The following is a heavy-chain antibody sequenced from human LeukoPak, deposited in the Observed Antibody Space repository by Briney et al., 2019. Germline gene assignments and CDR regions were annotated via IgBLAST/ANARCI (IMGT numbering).Heavy chain of an antibody. CDR2: IKQDGSEK. J-gene: IGHJ4*02. Sequence: GGSLRLSCAASGFTFSSYWMSWVRQAPGKGLERVANIKQDGSEKYYVDSEKGRFTISRDNAKNSLYLQMNSLRAEDTAVYYCAREDYGGNSGNFDYWGQGTLVTVSS. V-gene: IGHV3-7*01. D-gene: IGHD4-23*01. CDR3: AREDYGGNSGNFDY. CDR1: GFTFSSYW.